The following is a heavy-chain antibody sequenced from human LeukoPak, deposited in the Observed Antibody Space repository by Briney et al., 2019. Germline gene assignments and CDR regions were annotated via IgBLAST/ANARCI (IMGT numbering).Heavy chain of an antibody. J-gene: IGHJ4*02. V-gene: IGHV1-69*01. Sequence: ASVKVSCKASGGTFSSYAISWVRQAPGQGLEWMGGIIPIFGTANYAQKFQGRVTITADESTSTAYMELSGLRSEDTAVYYCARDPRHDIVATRGFDYWGQGTLVTVSS. CDR2: IIPIFGTA. D-gene: IGHD5-12*01. CDR1: GGTFSSYA. CDR3: ARDPRHDIVATRGFDY.